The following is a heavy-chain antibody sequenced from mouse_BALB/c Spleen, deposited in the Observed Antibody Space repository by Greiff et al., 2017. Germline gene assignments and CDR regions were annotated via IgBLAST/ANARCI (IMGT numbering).Heavy chain of an antibody. V-gene: IGHV1-69*02. J-gene: IGHJ2*01. CDR3: TRDWDY. CDR2: IYPSDSYT. Sequence: VQLQQPGAELVRPGASVKLSCKASGYTFTSYWINWVKQRPGQGLEWIGNIYPSDSYTNYNQKFKDKATLTVDKSSSTAYMQLSSPTSEDSAVYYCTRDWDYWGQGTTLTVSS. CDR1: GYTFTSYW. D-gene: IGHD4-1*01.